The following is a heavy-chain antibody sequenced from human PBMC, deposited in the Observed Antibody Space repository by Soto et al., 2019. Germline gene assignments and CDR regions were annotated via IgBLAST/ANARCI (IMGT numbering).Heavy chain of an antibody. Sequence: GGSLRLSCAASGFTFSSYSMNWVRQAPGKGLEWVSYISSSSSTIYYADSVKGRFTISRDNAKNSLYLQMNSLRDEDTAVYYCARGYYDFWSGYSGYYVMDVWGQGTTVTVSS. J-gene: IGHJ6*02. CDR1: GFTFSSYS. CDR3: ARGYYDFWSGYSGYYVMDV. D-gene: IGHD3-3*01. V-gene: IGHV3-48*02. CDR2: ISSSSSTI.